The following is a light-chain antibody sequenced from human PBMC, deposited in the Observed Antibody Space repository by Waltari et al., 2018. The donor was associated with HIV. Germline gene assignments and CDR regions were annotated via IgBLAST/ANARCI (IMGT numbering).Light chain of an antibody. J-gene: IGLJ1*01. CDR1: SSHIGPNT. V-gene: IGLV1-44*01. CDR2: GRN. CDR3: AAWDESLHGYV. Sequence: QSVLTQPPSASGAPGRGVTISCSGSSSHIGPNTLTWYQQIPGPAHNHPISGRNLRAPGAPDRFAGSKSGTSASLVISGLQSDDEADYYCAAWDESLHGYVFGPGTTVTVL.